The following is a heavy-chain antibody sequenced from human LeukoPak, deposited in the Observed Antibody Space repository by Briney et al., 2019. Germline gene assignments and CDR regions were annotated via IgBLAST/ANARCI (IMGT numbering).Heavy chain of an antibody. CDR3: ARDGTDYGDYPDAFDI. V-gene: IGHV4-4*07. J-gene: IGHJ3*02. D-gene: IGHD4-17*01. CDR2: VYTSGST. CDR1: GDSISSFY. Sequence: PSETLSLTCTVSGDSISSFYWSWIRQPAGQGLEWIGRVYTSGSTNYNPSLKSRATMSVDMSKNQFSLKLSSVTAADTAVYYCARDGTDYGDYPDAFDIWGQGTMVTVSS.